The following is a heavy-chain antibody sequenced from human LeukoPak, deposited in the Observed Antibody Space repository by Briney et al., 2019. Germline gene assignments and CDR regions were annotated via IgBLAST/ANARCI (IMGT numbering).Heavy chain of an antibody. CDR2: IYSTGSA. V-gene: IGHV4-59*08. CDR3: ARMGGYSGYATH. J-gene: IGHJ4*02. D-gene: IGHD5-12*01. Sequence: SGTLSLTCTVSGGSLSSYYWSWIRQPPGKGLEWIGYIYSTGSANYNPSLKSRVTLSVDTAKNQISLKLNSVTAADTAVYYCARMGGYSGYATHWGQGTLVTVSS. CDR1: GGSLSSYY.